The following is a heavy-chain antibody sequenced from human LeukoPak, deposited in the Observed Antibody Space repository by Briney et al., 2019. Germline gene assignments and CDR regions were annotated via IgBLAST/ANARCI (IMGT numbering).Heavy chain of an antibody. CDR2: IYPGDSDT. CDR1: GYSLTSYW. CDR3: ASYGSGSYGGYYFDH. V-gene: IGHV5-51*01. J-gene: IGHJ4*02. D-gene: IGHD3-10*01. Sequence: GEFLKISCKGSGYSLTSYWIGWVRQMPGKGLEWMGIIYPGDSDTRYSPSFQGQVTISADKSISTAYLQWSSLKASDTAMYYCASYGSGSYGGYYFDHWGQGTLVTVSS.